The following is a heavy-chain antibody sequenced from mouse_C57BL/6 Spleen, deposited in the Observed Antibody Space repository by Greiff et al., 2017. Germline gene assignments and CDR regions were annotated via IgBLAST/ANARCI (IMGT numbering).Heavy chain of an antibody. CDR1: GYSITSGYY. D-gene: IGHD2-4*01. CDR3: ARDNYDYDGYAMDY. J-gene: IGHJ4*01. V-gene: IGHV3-6*01. CDR2: IRYDGST. Sequence: EVQLQESGPGLVKPSQSLSLTCSVTGYSITSGYYWNWIRQFPGNKLEWMGYIRYDGSTNYNPSLKNRISITRDTSKNQFFLKLNSVTTEDTATYDCARDNYDYDGYAMDYWGQGTSVTVSS.